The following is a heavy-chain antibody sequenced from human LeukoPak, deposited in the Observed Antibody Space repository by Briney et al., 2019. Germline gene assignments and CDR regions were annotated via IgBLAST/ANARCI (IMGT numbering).Heavy chain of an antibody. CDR2: IYYSGST. CDR1: GGSISSGGYY. V-gene: IGHV4-31*03. Sequence: SETLSLTCTVSGGSISSGGYYWSWIRQHPGKGLEWIGYIYYSGSTYYNPSLKSRVTISVDTSKNQFSLKLSSVTAADTAVYYCARARYYYDSSGYYQAVNYFDYWGQGTLVTVSS. D-gene: IGHD3-22*01. CDR3: ARARYYYDSSGYYQAVNYFDY. J-gene: IGHJ4*02.